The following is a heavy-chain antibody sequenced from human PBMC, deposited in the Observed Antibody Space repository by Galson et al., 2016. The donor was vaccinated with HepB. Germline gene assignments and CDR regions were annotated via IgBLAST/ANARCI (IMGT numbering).Heavy chain of an antibody. D-gene: IGHD6-19*01. CDR2: IFYTGTT. V-gene: IGHV4-39*01. J-gene: IGHJ3*01. CDR1: GGSISSSSYY. Sequence: SETLSLTCTVSGGSISSSSYYWGWIRQPPGKGLEWIGSIFYTGTTYYNPSLQSRVTISVDTSKNQFSLKLTSVTAADTALHTCARQQRAGLINFRGQGTKVTVSS. CDR3: ARQQRAGLINF.